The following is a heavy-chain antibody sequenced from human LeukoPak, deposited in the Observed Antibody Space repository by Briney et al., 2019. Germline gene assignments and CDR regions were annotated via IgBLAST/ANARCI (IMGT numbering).Heavy chain of an antibody. CDR1: GFTFSSYS. CDR2: ISSSSSYI. J-gene: IGHJ4*02. CDR3: ARDAARAFRVGYFDY. D-gene: IGHD6-25*01. Sequence: PGGSLRLSCAASGFTFSSYSMNWVRQAPGKGLEWVSSISSSSSYIYYADSVKGRFTISRDNAKNSLYLQMNSLRAEDTAVYYCARDAARAFRVGYFDYWGQGTLVTVSS. V-gene: IGHV3-21*01.